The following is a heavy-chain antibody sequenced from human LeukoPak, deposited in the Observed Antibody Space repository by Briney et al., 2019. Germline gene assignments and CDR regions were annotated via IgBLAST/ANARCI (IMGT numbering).Heavy chain of an antibody. CDR2: ISGSGGST. V-gene: IGHV3-23*01. D-gene: IGHD1-26*01. J-gene: IGHJ4*02. CDR1: GFTFSSYA. Sequence: PGGSLRLSCAASGFTFSSYAMSWVRQAPGKGLEWVSAISGSGGSTYYADSVKGRFTISRDNSKNTLYLQMNSLGAEDTAVYYCAKDKAWELLGTFDYWGQGTLVTVSS. CDR3: AKDKAWELLGTFDY.